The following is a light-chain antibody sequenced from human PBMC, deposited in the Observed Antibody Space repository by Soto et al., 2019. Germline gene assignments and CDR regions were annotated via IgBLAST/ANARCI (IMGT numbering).Light chain of an antibody. CDR3: QQYGSSPRT. V-gene: IGKV1-39*01. Sequence: EIQMTQSPSSLSASVGDRFTITCRASQSISSYLNWYQHKPGKSPKLLIYAASSLQSGVTSRFSGSGSGTDFTITISSLQPEDFAVYYCQQYGSSPRTVGQGTKVDIK. CDR1: QSISSY. J-gene: IGKJ1*01. CDR2: AAS.